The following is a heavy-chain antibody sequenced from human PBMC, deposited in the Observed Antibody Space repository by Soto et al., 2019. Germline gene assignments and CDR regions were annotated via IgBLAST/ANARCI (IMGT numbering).Heavy chain of an antibody. CDR2: ITWNSGGI. V-gene: IGHV3-9*01. J-gene: IGHJ4*02. D-gene: IGHD6-19*01. CDR1: GFTFDEYA. Sequence: EVQLVESGGDLVQPGRSLRLSCTASGFTFDEYAMHWVRQVPGKGLEWVSGITWNSGGIDYADSVKGRFTTSRDNAKNTLSLQMNSLRTEDTAFYYCAKDARAVAGLGVYYFDLWGQGTLVTVSS. CDR3: AKDARAVAGLGVYYFDL.